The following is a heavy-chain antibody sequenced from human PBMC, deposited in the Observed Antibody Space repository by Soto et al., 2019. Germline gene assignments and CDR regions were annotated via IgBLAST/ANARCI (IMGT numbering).Heavy chain of an antibody. Sequence: QVQLVQSGAEVKKPGSSVKVSCKTSGVTFSSSAISWVRQAPGQGLEWMGGIIPIFGPAKYAQRFQDRLTITANESTSTAYMELSSLRSEDTAVYYCSGGEILGYDFDSWRQGTLVIVSS. CDR2: IIPIFGPA. V-gene: IGHV1-69*01. CDR3: SGGEILGYDFDS. D-gene: IGHD5-12*01. CDR1: GVTFSSSA. J-gene: IGHJ4*02.